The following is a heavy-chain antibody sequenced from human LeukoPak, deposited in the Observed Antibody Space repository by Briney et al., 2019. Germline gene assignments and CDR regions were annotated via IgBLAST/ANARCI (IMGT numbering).Heavy chain of an antibody. J-gene: IGHJ6*03. CDR1: GFTFSSYW. D-gene: IGHD5-12*01. Sequence: GGSLRLPCAASGFTFSSYWMSWVRQAPGKGLGWVANIKQDGSEKYYVDSVKGRFTISRDNAKNSLYLQMNSLRAEDTAVYYCARDSFRVATITFYYYYYMDVWGKGTTVTVSS. CDR2: IKQDGSEK. CDR3: ARDSFRVATITFYYYYYMDV. V-gene: IGHV3-7*01.